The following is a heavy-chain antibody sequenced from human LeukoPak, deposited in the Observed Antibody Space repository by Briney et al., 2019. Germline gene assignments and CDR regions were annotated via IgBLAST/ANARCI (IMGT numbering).Heavy chain of an antibody. V-gene: IGHV4-38-2*01. D-gene: IGHD3-16*01. CDR2: IYHSGST. Sequence: AETLTLTCAVSGYSFSSGYYWGWLRQPPGKGLEWIGSIYHSGSTYYNPSLKSRVTISVDTSKNQFSLKLSSVTAADTAVYYCARRVGWGDYFDYWGQGTLVTVSS. CDR1: GYSFSSGYY. J-gene: IGHJ4*02. CDR3: ARRVGWGDYFDY.